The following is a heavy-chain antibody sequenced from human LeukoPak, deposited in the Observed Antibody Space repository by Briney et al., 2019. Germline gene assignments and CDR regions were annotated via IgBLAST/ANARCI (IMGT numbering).Heavy chain of an antibody. CDR2: INQDGSEE. CDR1: GFTFSNYW. V-gene: IGHV3-7*01. CDR3: VRDGEVSGYDLLDY. Sequence: GGFLRLSCAASGFTFSNYWVTWVRQAPGKGLEWVAHINQDGSEEHYMDSAKARFTISRYNAKNSLSLQMNSLRAEDTAVYYCVRDGEVSGYDLLDYWGQGTLVTVSS. J-gene: IGHJ4*02. D-gene: IGHD5-12*01.